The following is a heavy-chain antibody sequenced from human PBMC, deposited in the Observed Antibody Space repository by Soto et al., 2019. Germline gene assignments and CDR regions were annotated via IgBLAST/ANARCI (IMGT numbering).Heavy chain of an antibody. CDR2: TYHSGST. CDR3: ARAAAAGLGRDAFDI. V-gene: IGHV4-4*02. J-gene: IGHJ3*02. D-gene: IGHD6-13*01. CDR1: SGSISSSNW. Sequence: QVQLQEAGPGLVKPSGTLSLTCAVSSGSISSSNWWSWVRQPPGKGLEWIGETYHSGSTNYNPSLKSRVTISVNKSKNQFSLKLSSVTAADTAVYYCARAAAAGLGRDAFDIWGQGTMVTVSS.